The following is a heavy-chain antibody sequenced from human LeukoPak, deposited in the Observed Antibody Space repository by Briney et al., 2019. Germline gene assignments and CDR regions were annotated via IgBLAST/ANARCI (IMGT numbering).Heavy chain of an antibody. CDR3: AKDRIRGCSSTSCCPGGFDY. J-gene: IGHJ4*02. Sequence: GGSLRLSCAASGFTFSSYAMSWVRQAPGKGLEWVSAISGSGGSTYYADSVKGRFTISRDNSKNTLYLQMNSLRAEDTAVYYCAKDRIRGCSSTSCCPGGFDYWGQGTLVTVSS. D-gene: IGHD2-2*01. CDR1: GFTFSSYA. V-gene: IGHV3-23*01. CDR2: ISGSGGST.